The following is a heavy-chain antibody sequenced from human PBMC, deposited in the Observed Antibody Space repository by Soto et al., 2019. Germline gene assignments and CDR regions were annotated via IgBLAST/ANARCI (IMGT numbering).Heavy chain of an antibody. J-gene: IGHJ6*02. CDR1: GFTFSSYA. V-gene: IGHV3-23*01. D-gene: IGHD3-3*01. CDR2: ISGSGGST. Sequence: GGSLRLSCAASGFTFSSYAMSWVRQAPGKGLEWVSAISGSGGSTYYADSVKGRFTISRDNSKNTLYLQMNSLRAEDTAVYYCAKDRALYDFWSGYLPYYYYGMDVWGQGTKVTVSS. CDR3: AKDRALYDFWSGYLPYYYYGMDV.